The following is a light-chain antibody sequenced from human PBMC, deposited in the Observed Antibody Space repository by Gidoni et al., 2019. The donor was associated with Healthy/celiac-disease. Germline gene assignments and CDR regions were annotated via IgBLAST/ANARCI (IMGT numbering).Light chain of an antibody. CDR3: QAWDSITPGVV. J-gene: IGLJ2*01. CDR2: QDS. V-gene: IGLV3-1*01. Sequence: SYELTQPPSVSVSPGQTASITCSGDKLGDKYACWYQQKPGQSPVLVIYQDSKRPSGIPERFSGSNSGNTATLTISGTQAMDEADYYCQAWDSITPGVVFGGGTKLTVL. CDR1: KLGDKY.